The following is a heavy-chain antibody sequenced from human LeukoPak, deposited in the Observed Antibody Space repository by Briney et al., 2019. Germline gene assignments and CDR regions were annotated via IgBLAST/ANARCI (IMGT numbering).Heavy chain of an antibody. Sequence: GGSLRLSCAASGFPFSSYEMNWVRQAPGKGLEWVSYISSGASTIYYADSVKGRFTISRDNAKNSLYLQMNSLRAEDTAVYYCARNRYYYGSEMNAFDIWGQGTMVTVSS. CDR1: GFPFSSYE. V-gene: IGHV3-48*03. D-gene: IGHD3-10*01. J-gene: IGHJ3*02. CDR2: ISSGASTI. CDR3: ARNRYYYGSEMNAFDI.